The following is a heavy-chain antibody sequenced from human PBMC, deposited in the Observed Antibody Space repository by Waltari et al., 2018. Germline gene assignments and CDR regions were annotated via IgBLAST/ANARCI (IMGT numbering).Heavy chain of an antibody. J-gene: IGHJ6*02. D-gene: IGHD3-3*01. CDR3: AREAEGASYYDFWSGHRRGMDV. V-gene: IGHV5-51*01. Sequence: EVQLVQSGAEVKKPGASLKISCKGSGYSFTSYWIGLVRHIPGKRLERRGIIYPGDSDTRDSPSFQGQVTISADKSISTAYLQWSSLKASDTAMYYCAREAEGASYYDFWSGHRRGMDVWGQGTTVTVSS. CDR2: IYPGDSDT. CDR1: GYSFTSYW.